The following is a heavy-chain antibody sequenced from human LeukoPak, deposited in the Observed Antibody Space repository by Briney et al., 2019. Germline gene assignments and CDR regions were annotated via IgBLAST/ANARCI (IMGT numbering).Heavy chain of an antibody. D-gene: IGHD3-22*01. Sequence: PSETLSLTCTVSGGSISNYYWSWIRQPPGKGLEWIGYIYYSGSTNYNPSLKSRVTISVDTSKNQLSLKLSSVTAADTAVYYCARLKYYYDSSGYRAEYFQHWGQGTLVTASS. J-gene: IGHJ1*01. CDR3: ARLKYYYDSSGYRAEYFQH. CDR1: GGSISNYY. CDR2: IYYSGST. V-gene: IGHV4-59*01.